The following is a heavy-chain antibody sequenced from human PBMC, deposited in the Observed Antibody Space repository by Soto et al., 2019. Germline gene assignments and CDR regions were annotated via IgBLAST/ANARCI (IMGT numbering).Heavy chain of an antibody. CDR3: ARDLNVLRFLEWPLGAFDI. Sequence: ASVKVSCKASGYTFTSYYMHWVRQAPGQGLEWMGIINPSGGSTSYAQKFQGRVTMTRDTSTSTVYMELSSLRSEDTAVYYCARDLNVLRFLEWPLGAFDIWGQGTMVTVS. CDR2: INPSGGST. D-gene: IGHD3-3*01. V-gene: IGHV1-46*01. J-gene: IGHJ3*02. CDR1: GYTFTSYY.